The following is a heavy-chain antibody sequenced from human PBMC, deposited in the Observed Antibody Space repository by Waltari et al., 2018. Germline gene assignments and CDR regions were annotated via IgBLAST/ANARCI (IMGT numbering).Heavy chain of an antibody. CDR2: INHSGST. D-gene: IGHD6-6*01. J-gene: IGHJ6*03. Sequence: QVQLQQWGAGLLKPSETLSLTCAVYGGSFSGYYWSWIRQPPGKGLEWIGEINHSGSTNYNPSLKSRVTISVDTSKNQFSLKLSSVTAADTAVYYCARAEYSSSSWRAYYYYYMDVWGKGTTVTVSS. CDR1: GGSFSGYY. CDR3: ARAEYSSSSWRAYYYYYMDV. V-gene: IGHV4-34*01.